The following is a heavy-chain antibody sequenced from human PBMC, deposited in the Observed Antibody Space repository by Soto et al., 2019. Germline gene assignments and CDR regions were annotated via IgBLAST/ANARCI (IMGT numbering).Heavy chain of an antibody. D-gene: IGHD6-13*01. J-gene: IGHJ5*02. CDR3: ARSRGQLAQNWFDP. Sequence: SETLSLTCAVYGGSFSGYYWSWIRQPPGKGLEWIGEINHSGSTNYNPSLKSRVTISVDTSKNQFSLKLSSVTAADTAVYYCARSRGQLAQNWFDPWGQGTLVTVSS. CDR1: GGSFSGYY. V-gene: IGHV4-34*01. CDR2: INHSGST.